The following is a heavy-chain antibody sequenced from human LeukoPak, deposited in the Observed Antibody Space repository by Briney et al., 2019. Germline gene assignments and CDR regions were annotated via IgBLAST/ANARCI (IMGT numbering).Heavy chain of an antibody. CDR3: ARRQWLVWGQAWFDP. V-gene: IGHV4-59*08. D-gene: IGHD6-19*01. J-gene: IGHJ5*02. Sequence: ASETLSLTCTVSGGSIRSYYWSWIRQPPGKGLEWIGYIYYSGSTNYNPSLKSRVTISVDTSKNQFSLKLSSVTAADTAVYYCARRQWLVWGQAWFDPWGQGTLVTVSS. CDR1: GGSIRSYY. CDR2: IYYSGST.